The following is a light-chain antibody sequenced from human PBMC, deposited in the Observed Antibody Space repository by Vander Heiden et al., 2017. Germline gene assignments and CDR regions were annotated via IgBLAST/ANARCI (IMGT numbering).Light chain of an antibody. CDR1: KGVTRIN. CDR2: DES. V-gene: IGKV3-20*01. J-gene: IGKJ1*01. Sequence: EIGLKQSTGTLYLSPGERGTLSCRASKGVTRINLAWYQQKPGHAHRLLIRDESKWATCIPLSSRGIGSWIVVPLNLRILESEDFAVYYYQQYATTPWTSGQGTKVEIK. CDR3: QQYATTPWT.